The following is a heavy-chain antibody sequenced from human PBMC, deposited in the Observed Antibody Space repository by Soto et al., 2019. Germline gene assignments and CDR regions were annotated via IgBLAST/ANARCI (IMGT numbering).Heavy chain of an antibody. J-gene: IGHJ6*03. CDR1: GYAFTSYG. Sequence: RASVKVSCTASGYAFTSYGISWVRQAPGQGLEWMGWISAYNGNTNYAQKLQGRVTMTTDTSTSTAYMELRSLRSDDTAVYYCARQQDPPGFYYYYYMDVWGKGTTVTVSS. CDR3: ARQQDPPGFYYYYYMDV. CDR2: ISAYNGNT. V-gene: IGHV1-18*01. D-gene: IGHD6-13*01.